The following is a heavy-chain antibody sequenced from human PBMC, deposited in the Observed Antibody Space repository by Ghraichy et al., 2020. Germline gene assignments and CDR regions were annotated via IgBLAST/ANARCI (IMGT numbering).Heavy chain of an antibody. CDR1: GGSISSSSYY. V-gene: IGHV4-39*01. J-gene: IGHJ2*01. CDR3: ARLPTRGYSYGHWYFDL. D-gene: IGHD5-18*01. Sequence: SETLSLTCTVSGGSISSSSYYWGWIRQPPGKGLEWIGSIYYSGSTYYNPSLKSRVTISVDTSKNQFSLKLSSVTAADTAVYYCARLPTRGYSYGHWYFDLWGRGTLVTVSS. CDR2: IYYSGST.